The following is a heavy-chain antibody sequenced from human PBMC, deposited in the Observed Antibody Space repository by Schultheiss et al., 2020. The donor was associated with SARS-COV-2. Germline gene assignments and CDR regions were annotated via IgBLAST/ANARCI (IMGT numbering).Heavy chain of an antibody. D-gene: IGHD3-10*01. J-gene: IGHJ4*02. CDR1: GGSVSSGSYY. CDR2: IYYSGST. Sequence: SETLSLTCTVSGGSVSSGSYYWSWIRQPPGKGLEWIGYIYYSGSTNYNPSLKSRVTISVDTSKNQFSLKLSSVTAADTAVYYCARGGPGEGSTGAIGDYWGQETLVTVSS. CDR3: ARGGPGEGSTGAIGDY. V-gene: IGHV4-61*01.